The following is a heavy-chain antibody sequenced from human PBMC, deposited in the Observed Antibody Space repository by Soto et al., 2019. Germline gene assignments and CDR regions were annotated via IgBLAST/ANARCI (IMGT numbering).Heavy chain of an antibody. V-gene: IGHV1-69*01. CDR3: AGEGIGAVERPGWFDP. CDR2: IIPVFGRA. CDR1: GGTFSNYA. D-gene: IGHD1-1*01. J-gene: IGHJ5*02. Sequence: QVQLVQSGAEVKKPGSSVKVSCKASGGTFSNYAISWVRQAPGQGLEWMGGIIPVFGRADYAQKFQGRVTLIADESTSTAYMELSSLTSDDTAVYYCAGEGIGAVERPGWFDPWGQGTLVTVSS.